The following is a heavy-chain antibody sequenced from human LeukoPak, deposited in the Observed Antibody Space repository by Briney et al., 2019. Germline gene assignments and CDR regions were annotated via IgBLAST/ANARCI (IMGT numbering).Heavy chain of an antibody. Sequence: RSGGSLRLPCAASGFTFSRFWMNWVRQAPGRGLEWVANIDQSGGRNNYVDSVKGRFTISRDNAKNSLFLEMSSLRADDTAVYFCARDVEGGTFDIWGQGTTVTVSS. V-gene: IGHV3-7*05. CDR3: ARDVEGGTFDI. CDR2: IDQSGGRN. J-gene: IGHJ3*02. CDR1: GFTFSRFW. D-gene: IGHD3-16*01.